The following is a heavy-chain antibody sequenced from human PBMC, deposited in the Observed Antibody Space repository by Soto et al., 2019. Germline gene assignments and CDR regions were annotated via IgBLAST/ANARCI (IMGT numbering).Heavy chain of an antibody. J-gene: IGHJ4*02. V-gene: IGHV1-69*01. CDR3: ASARGYSYGSQGHFDY. CDR2: IIPIFGTT. CDR1: GGTFSSYA. Sequence: VQLVQSGAEVKKPGSSVKVSCKASGGTFSSYAISWVRQAPGQGLEWMGGIIPIFGTTNYAQKFQGRVTITADESTSTAYMELSSLRSEDPAVYYCASARGYSYGSQGHFDYWGQGTLVTVSS. D-gene: IGHD5-18*01.